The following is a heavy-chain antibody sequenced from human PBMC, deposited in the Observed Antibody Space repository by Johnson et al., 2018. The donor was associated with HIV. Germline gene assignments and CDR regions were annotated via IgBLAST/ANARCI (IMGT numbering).Heavy chain of an antibody. CDR1: GFIASHNY. CDR3: AREDVFGPYDAFDI. D-gene: IGHD3-3*01. J-gene: IGHJ3*02. CDR2: IYRGGDT. V-gene: IGHV3-53*01. Sequence: VQLLESGGGLVKPGGSLRLSCAASGFIASHNYMSWVRQAPGKGLEWVSVIYRGGDTYYADSVKGRFTISRNDPKNTLYLQMNSLRADDTAVYYCAREDVFGPYDAFDIWGQGTMVTVSS.